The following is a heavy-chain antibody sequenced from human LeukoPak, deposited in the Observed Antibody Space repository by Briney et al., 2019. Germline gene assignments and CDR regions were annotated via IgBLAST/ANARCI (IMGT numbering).Heavy chain of an antibody. J-gene: IGHJ4*02. CDR2: ISAYNGNT. CDR3: ARDLLGTYYYDSSGYYYPDY. D-gene: IGHD3-22*01. CDR1: GYTFTSYG. Sequence: ASVKVSCKASGYTFTSYGISWVRQAPGQGLEWMGWISAYNGNTNYAQKLQGRVTMTTDTSTSTAYMELRSLRSDDTAVYYCARDLLGTYYYDSSGYYYPDYWGQGTLVTVSS. V-gene: IGHV1-18*01.